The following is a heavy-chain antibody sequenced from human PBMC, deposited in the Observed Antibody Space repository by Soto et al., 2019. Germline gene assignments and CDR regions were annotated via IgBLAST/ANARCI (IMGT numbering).Heavy chain of an antibody. CDR3: ASKIRGYEATLFDY. CDR1: GGSISSGGYY. Sequence: SETLSLTCTVSGGSISSGGYYWSWIRQHPGKGLEWIGYIYYSGSTYYNPSLKSRVTVSVDTSKNQFSLKLSSVTVADTAVYYCASKIRGYEATLFDYWGQGTLVTVSS. J-gene: IGHJ4*02. CDR2: IYYSGST. D-gene: IGHD5-12*01. V-gene: IGHV4-31*03.